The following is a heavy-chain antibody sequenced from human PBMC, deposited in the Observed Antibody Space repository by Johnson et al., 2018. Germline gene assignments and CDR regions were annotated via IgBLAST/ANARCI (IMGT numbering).Heavy chain of an antibody. V-gene: IGHV1-46*01. J-gene: IGHJ1*01. CDR2: INPSGGST. CDR3: ARGDSSGWYDGYFKH. D-gene: IGHD6-19*01. CDR1: GYTFTSYY. Sequence: QVQLVQSGAEVKKPGASVKVSCKASGYTFTSYYMHWVRQAPGQGLEWMGIINPSGGSTSYAQKFQGRVTMTRDTSTSTGYMELSSLRSEDTAVYYCARGDSSGWYDGYFKHWGQGTLGTVSS.